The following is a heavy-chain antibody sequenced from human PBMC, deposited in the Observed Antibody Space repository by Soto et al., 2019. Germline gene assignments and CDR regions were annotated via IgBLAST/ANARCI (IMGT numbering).Heavy chain of an antibody. Sequence: QVHLVQSGPEVKKTGTSVKVSCKASGGTFSSRAISWVRQAPGQGLEWFGGIIPVFGRINYAEKFQDRVTITADESTGTVYMELSSLRSEDTALYYCANSRGGTFLGYHGMDIWGQGTTVSVSS. CDR3: ANSRGGTFLGYHGMDI. CDR1: GGTFSSRA. J-gene: IGHJ6*02. D-gene: IGHD3-16*01. CDR2: IIPVFGRI. V-gene: IGHV1-69*01.